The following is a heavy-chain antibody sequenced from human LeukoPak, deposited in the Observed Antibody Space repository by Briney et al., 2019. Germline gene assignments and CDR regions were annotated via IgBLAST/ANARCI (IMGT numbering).Heavy chain of an antibody. Sequence: AGSLRLSCEASGFTFSDYYMSWIRQAPGKGREWVSYISSSSSYTNYADSVKGRFTISRDNAKNSLYLQMNSLRAEDTAVYYCARVPRVGDYVDYWGQGTLVTVSS. D-gene: IGHD2-15*01. CDR3: ARVPRVGDYVDY. V-gene: IGHV3-11*05. J-gene: IGHJ4*02. CDR1: GFTFSDYY. CDR2: ISSSSSYT.